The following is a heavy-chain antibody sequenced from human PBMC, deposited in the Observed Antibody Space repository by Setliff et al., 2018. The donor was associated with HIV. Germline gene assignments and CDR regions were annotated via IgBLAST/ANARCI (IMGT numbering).Heavy chain of an antibody. Sequence: PSETLSLTCTVSGGSIRSYYWSWIRQPPGKGLEWIGYIYYSGSTNYNPSLKSRVTMSVDKSKNQFSLRLSSVTAADTAVYYCARARRAGSGPKYFQHWGQGTLVTVSS. CDR3: ARARRAGSGPKYFQH. V-gene: IGHV4-59*12. CDR2: IYYSGST. CDR1: GGSIRSYY. J-gene: IGHJ1*01. D-gene: IGHD2-15*01.